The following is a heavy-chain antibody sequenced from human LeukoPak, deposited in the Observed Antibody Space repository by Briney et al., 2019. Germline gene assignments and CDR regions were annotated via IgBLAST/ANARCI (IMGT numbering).Heavy chain of an antibody. CDR2: ISSNGSTI. CDR3: AELGITMIGGV. CDR1: GFTFSSYE. J-gene: IGHJ6*04. D-gene: IGHD3-10*02. V-gene: IGHV3-48*03. Sequence: GGSLRLSCAASGFTFSSYEMNWVRQAPGKGLEWVSYISSNGSTIYYADSVKGRFTISRDNAKNSLYLQMNSLRAEDTAVYYCAELGITMIGGVWGKGTTVTISS.